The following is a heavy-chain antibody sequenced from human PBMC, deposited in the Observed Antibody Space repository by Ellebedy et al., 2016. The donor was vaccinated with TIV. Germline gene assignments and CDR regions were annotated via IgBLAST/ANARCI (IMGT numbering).Heavy chain of an antibody. CDR1: AYSFINYW. CDR3: AKLGHRATPDDS. Sequence: GESPKISCQGSAYSFINYWIVWVRQIPGRGLEWMGIIDLSDSDTRYSPSFQGQVTISPDRSVTTAYLPFNSLKPSDTAVYYCAKLGHRATPDDSWGQGTLVTVSS. CDR2: IDLSDSDT. V-gene: IGHV5-51*01. D-gene: IGHD1-14*01. J-gene: IGHJ4*02.